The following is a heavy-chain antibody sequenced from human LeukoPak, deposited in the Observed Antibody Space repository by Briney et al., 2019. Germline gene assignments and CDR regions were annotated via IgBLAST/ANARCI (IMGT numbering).Heavy chain of an antibody. D-gene: IGHD3-10*01. CDR1: GYTFTGYY. Sequence: ASVKVSCKASGYTFTGYYMHWVRQAPGQGLEWMGWINPNSGGTNYAQKFQGRVTTTRDTSISTAYMELSRLRSDDTAVYYCARDRIRITMVRGVIITAGLGYWGQGTLVTVSS. CDR2: INPNSGGT. J-gene: IGHJ4*02. CDR3: ARDRIRITMVRGVIITAGLGY. V-gene: IGHV1-2*02.